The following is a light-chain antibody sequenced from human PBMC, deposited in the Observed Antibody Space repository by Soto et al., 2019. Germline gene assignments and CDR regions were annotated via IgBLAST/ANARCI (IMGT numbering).Light chain of an antibody. CDR1: QSVTNSF. J-gene: IGKJ2*01. V-gene: IGKV3-20*01. Sequence: EVVLTQSPGTLPLSPGERATLSCRASQSVTNSFFAWYQQKPGQAPRLLIYGISNRATGIPDRFSGSGSGTDCTLTISRLEPEDFVVYYCQQYSSLPHTFGQGTKLEVK. CDR3: QQYSSLPHT. CDR2: GIS.